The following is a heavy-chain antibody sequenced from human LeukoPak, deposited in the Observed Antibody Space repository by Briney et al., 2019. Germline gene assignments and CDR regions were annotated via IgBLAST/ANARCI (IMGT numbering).Heavy chain of an antibody. CDR2: MNPNSGNT. D-gene: IGHD2-2*01. Sequence: ASVKVSCKASGYTFTSYDINWVRQATGQGLEWMGWMNPNSGNTGYAQKFQGRVTITRNTSISTAYMELSSLRSEDTAVYYCARGPDCSSFSCNYWFDHWGQGTLVTVSS. CDR3: ARGPDCSSFSCNYWFDH. CDR1: GYTFTSYD. V-gene: IGHV1-8*03. J-gene: IGHJ5*02.